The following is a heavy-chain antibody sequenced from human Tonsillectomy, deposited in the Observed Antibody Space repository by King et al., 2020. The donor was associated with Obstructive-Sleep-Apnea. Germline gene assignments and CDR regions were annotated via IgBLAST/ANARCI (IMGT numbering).Heavy chain of an antibody. V-gene: IGHV1-18*01. CDR1: GYTFTSYA. CDR3: ARVQGQVHYYGSGTHMDV. J-gene: IGHJ6*02. D-gene: IGHD3-10*01. CDR2: ISPYNGNT. Sequence: QLVQSGAEVRKPGASVKVSCKASGYTFTSYAITWVRQAPGQGLEWMGWISPYNGNTNYAQKLQGRVTMTTDTSTSTAYMELRSLRSDDTAVYYCARVQGQVHYYGSGTHMDVWGQGTTVTVSS.